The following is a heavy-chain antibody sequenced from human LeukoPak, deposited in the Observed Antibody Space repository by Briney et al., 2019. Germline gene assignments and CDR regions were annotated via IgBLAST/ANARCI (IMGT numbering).Heavy chain of an antibody. CDR2: VSAYNGNT. J-gene: IGHJ4*02. D-gene: IGHD6-13*01. Sequence: ASVTVSCKASATFTIYGISWVRQAPGQGLEWMGWVSAYNGNTNYAQKLQGRVTMTTDTSTSTAYMELRSLRSDDTAVYYCARDHYQRAAGLFTYWGQGTLVTVSS. CDR3: ARDHYQRAAGLFTY. CDR1: ATFTIYG. V-gene: IGHV1-18*04.